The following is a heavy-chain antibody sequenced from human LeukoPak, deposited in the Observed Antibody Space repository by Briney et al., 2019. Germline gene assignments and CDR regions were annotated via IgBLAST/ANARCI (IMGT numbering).Heavy chain of an antibody. V-gene: IGHV3-64*01. Sequence: QSGGSLRLSCAASGFAFSAHGMHWVRQAPGKGLEYVSAINSNGGSTYCANSVKGRFTVSRDNSKNTLYLQMGSLRGEDMAVYYCAREGSNGESDFWGQGTLVTVSS. D-gene: IGHD6-13*01. CDR3: AREGSNGESDF. J-gene: IGHJ4*02. CDR2: INSNGGST. CDR1: GFAFSAHG.